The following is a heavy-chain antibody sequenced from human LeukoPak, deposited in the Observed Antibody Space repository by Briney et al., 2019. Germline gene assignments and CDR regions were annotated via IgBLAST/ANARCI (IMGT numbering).Heavy chain of an antibody. V-gene: IGHV4-61*02. Sequence: SETLSLTCTVSGGSISSGSYYWSWIRQPAGKGLEWIGRIYTSGSTNYNPSLKSRVTISVDTSKNQFSLKVSSVTAADTAVNYCARLTLRYYYYMDVWGKGTTVTVSS. J-gene: IGHJ6*03. CDR3: ARLTLRYYYYMDV. CDR2: IYTSGST. CDR1: GGSISSGSYY.